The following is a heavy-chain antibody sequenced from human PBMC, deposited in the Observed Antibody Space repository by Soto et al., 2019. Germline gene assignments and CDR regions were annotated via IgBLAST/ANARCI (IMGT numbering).Heavy chain of an antibody. Sequence: ASVKVSCKVSGYTLTELSMHWVRQAPGKGLEWMGGFDPEDGETIYAQKFQGRVTMTEDTSTDTAYIELSSLRSEDTAVYYCATGPGQLVQIDYWGQGTLVTVSS. CDR2: FDPEDGET. D-gene: IGHD6-13*01. CDR1: GYTLTELS. V-gene: IGHV1-24*01. CDR3: ATGPGQLVQIDY. J-gene: IGHJ4*02.